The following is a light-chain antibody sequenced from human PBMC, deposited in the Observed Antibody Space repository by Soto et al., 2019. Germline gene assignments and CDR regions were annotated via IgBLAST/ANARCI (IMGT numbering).Light chain of an antibody. CDR3: QQYYSTPFGT. CDR1: QSALYSSNNKNY. V-gene: IGKV4-1*01. Sequence: DIVMTQSPDSLAVSLGERATINCKSSQSALYSSNNKNYLAWYQQKPGQPPKLLIYWASTRESGVPDRFSGSGSGTDFTLTISSLQAEDVAVYYCQQYYSTPFGTFGPGTKVDIK. J-gene: IGKJ3*01. CDR2: WAS.